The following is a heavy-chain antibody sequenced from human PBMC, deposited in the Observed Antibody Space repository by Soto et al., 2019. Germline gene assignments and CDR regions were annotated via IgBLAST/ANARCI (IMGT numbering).Heavy chain of an antibody. CDR2: INPNSGGT. Sequence: ASVKVSCKASGYTSTGYYMHWVRQAPGQGLEWMGWINPNSGGTNYAQKFQGRVTMTRDTSISTAYMELSRLRSDDTAVYYCARGSSWTPYYYYGMDVWGQGTTVTVSS. D-gene: IGHD3-3*01. V-gene: IGHV1-2*02. CDR1: GYTSTGYY. CDR3: ARGSSWTPYYYYGMDV. J-gene: IGHJ6*02.